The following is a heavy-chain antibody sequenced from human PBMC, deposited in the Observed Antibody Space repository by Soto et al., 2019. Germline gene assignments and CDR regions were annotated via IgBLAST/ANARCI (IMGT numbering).Heavy chain of an antibody. CDR1: GFTFSDYY. CDR3: PMSRITIFGVKFAT. CDR2: ISGSGSTI. V-gene: IGHV3-11*01. Sequence: SGYLSLSCAASGFTFSDYYMSWIRQAPGKGLEWVSYISGSGSTIYYADSVKGRFTISRDNAKNSLYLKMNSLRAEDTAVCYCPMSRITIFGVKFATCGQGNQLTV. D-gene: IGHD3-3*01. J-gene: IGHJ5*02.